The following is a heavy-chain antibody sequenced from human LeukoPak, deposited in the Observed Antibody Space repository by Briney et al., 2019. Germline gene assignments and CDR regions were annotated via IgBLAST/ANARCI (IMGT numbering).Heavy chain of an antibody. CDR2: IWYDGSNK. J-gene: IGHJ4*02. D-gene: IGHD3-10*01. V-gene: IGHV3-33*01. CDR1: GFTFSNYG. CDR3: AGNYGPYYFDY. Sequence: GGSLRLSCAASGFTFSNYGIHWVRQAPGKELEWVAVIWYDGSNKYYADSVKGRFTISRDNSKNTLYLQMNGLRAEDTAVYYCAGNYGPYYFDYWGQGTLVTVSS.